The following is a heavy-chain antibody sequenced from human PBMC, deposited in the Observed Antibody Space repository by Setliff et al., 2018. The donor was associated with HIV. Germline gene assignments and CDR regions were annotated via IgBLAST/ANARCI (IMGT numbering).Heavy chain of an antibody. V-gene: IGHV1-18*01. CDR1: GYSFTTYG. CDR3: ARGHRLYWYFDL. Sequence: ASVKVSCKASGYSFTTYGISWVRQAPGQGLEWVGWISVYNGQTLYAQKVQDRITVTMDIPKDTAYMELRGLTPDDTAVYYCARGHRLYWYFDLWGPGTLVTVSS. CDR2: ISVYNGQT. J-gene: IGHJ2*01.